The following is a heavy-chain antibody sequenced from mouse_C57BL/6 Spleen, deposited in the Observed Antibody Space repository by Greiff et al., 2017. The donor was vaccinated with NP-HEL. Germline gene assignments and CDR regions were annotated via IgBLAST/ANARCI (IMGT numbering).Heavy chain of an antibody. CDR3: ARDGYDYDRTWFAY. J-gene: IGHJ3*01. V-gene: IGHV1-55*01. D-gene: IGHD2-4*01. Sequence: QVQLQQPGAELVKPGASVKMSCKASGYTFTSYWITWVKQRPGQGLEWIGDIYPGSGNTNYNEKFKSKATLTVDTSSSTAYMQLSSLTSEDSAVYYCARDGYDYDRTWFAYWGQGTLVTVSA. CDR1: GYTFTSYW. CDR2: IYPGSGNT.